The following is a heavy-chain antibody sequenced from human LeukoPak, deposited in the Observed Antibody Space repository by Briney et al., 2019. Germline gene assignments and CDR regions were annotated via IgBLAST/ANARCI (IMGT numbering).Heavy chain of an antibody. CDR3: ARDRYNWNDDINWFYP. J-gene: IGHJ5*02. Sequence: PGGSLRLSCAASGFTFSDYYMSWIRQAPGKGLEWVSYISSSGSTIYYADSVKGRFTISRDNAKNSLYLQMNSLRAEDTAVYYCARDRYNWNDDINWFYPWGQGTLVTVSS. CDR1: GFTFSDYY. D-gene: IGHD1-1*01. V-gene: IGHV3-11*04. CDR2: ISSSGSTI.